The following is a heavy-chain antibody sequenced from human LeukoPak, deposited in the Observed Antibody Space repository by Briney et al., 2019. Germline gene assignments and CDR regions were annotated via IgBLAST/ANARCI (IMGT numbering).Heavy chain of an antibody. CDR3: AREFGGFDP. J-gene: IGHJ5*02. V-gene: IGHV1-46*01. CDR2: INPSGGSA. D-gene: IGHD3-16*01. Sequence: ASVKVSCKASGYTFTTCYMHWVRQAPGQGLEWMGIINPSGGSATYAQKFQGRVTMTRDTSTTTVYMELSSLRSEDTAVYYCAREFGGFDPWGQGTLVTVSS. CDR1: GYTFTTCY.